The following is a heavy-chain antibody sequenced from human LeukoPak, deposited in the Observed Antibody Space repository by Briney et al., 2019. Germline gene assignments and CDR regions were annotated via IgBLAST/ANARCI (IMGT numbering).Heavy chain of an antibody. CDR1: GYTFTSYA. J-gene: IGHJ6*02. D-gene: IGHD3-10*01. CDR2: INTNTGNP. Sequence: ASVKVSCKASGYTFTSYAMNWVRQAPGQGLEWMGWINTNTGNPTYAQGFTGRFVFSLDTSVSTAYLQISSLKAEDTAVYYCARAPLERFGELFERYYYGMDVWGQGTTVTVSS. CDR3: ARAPLERFGELFERYYYGMDV. V-gene: IGHV7-4-1*02.